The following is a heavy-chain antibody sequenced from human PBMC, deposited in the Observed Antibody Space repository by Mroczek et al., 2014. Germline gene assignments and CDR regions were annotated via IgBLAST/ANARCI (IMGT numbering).Heavy chain of an antibody. D-gene: IGHD6-13*01. CDR2: ISYDGSNK. V-gene: IGHV3-30*18. J-gene: IGHJ4*02. CDR1: GFTFSSYG. Sequence: QVQLVQSGGGVVQPGRSLRLSCAASGFTFSSYGMHWVRQAPGKGLEWVAVISYDGSNKYYADSVKGRFTISRDNSKNTLYLQMNSLRAEDTAVYYCAKGLYSSSWRDPLLDYWGQGTLVTVSS. CDR3: AKGLYSSSWRDPLLDY.